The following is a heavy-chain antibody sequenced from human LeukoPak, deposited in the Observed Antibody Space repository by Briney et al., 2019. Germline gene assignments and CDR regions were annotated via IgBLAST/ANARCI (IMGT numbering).Heavy chain of an antibody. D-gene: IGHD4-17*01. CDR1: GFTFRSYT. Sequence: GGSLRLSCATSGFTFRSYTMDWVRQAPGKGLEWVSSISSSSSYIYYADSLKGRFTISRDNAKNSLYLQMDSLRADDTAVYYCVRDTDYGDYWGQGTLGTVSS. CDR2: ISSSSSYI. CDR3: VRDTDYGDY. V-gene: IGHV3-21*01. J-gene: IGHJ4*02.